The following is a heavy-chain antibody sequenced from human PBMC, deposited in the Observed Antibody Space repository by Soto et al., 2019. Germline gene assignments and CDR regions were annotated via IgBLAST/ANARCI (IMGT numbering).Heavy chain of an antibody. CDR3: ARAKGYDSFTGYSSTSLDY. V-gene: IGHV3-7*01. CDR1: GFTFSSYW. CDR2: IKQDGSEK. D-gene: IGHD3-9*01. Sequence: EVQLVESGGGLVQPGGSLRLSCAASGFTFSSYWMSWVRQAPGKWLEWVANIKQDGSEKYYVDSVKGRFTISRDNAKNSLYLQMNSLRAEDTAVYYCARAKGYDSFTGYSSTSLDYWGQGTLVTVSS. J-gene: IGHJ4*02.